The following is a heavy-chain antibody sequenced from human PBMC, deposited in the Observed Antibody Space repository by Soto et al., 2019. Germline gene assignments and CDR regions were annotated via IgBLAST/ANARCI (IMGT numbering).Heavy chain of an antibody. D-gene: IGHD5-12*01. Sequence: QVQLVQSGDEVRKPGSSVKVSCKASGYIFVNYGIAWVRQAPGQGLEWMGGISPYSGNTHYASKVQALLNMTTDPSTSTDYMDLGSLTSDDTAVYYCGSVDNCVTPTPRDVWGQGTTATVSS. J-gene: IGHJ6*02. V-gene: IGHV1-18*01. CDR1: GYIFVNYG. CDR2: ISPYSGNT. CDR3: GSVDNCVTPTPRDV.